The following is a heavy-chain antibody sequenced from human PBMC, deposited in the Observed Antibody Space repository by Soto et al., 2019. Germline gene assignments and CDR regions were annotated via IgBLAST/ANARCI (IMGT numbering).Heavy chain of an antibody. CDR1: GFTFDDYA. J-gene: IGHJ4*02. CDR3: AKPRRRDYVCYYFDY. D-gene: IGHD4-17*01. CDR2: ISWNSGSI. Sequence: EVQLVESGGGLVQPGRSLRLSCAASGFTFDDYAMHWVRQAPGKGLEWVTGISWNSGSIGYADSVKGRFTISRDNAKNSLYLKLNSLRAEDTALYYCAKPRRRDYVCYYFDYWGQGTLVTVSS. V-gene: IGHV3-9*01.